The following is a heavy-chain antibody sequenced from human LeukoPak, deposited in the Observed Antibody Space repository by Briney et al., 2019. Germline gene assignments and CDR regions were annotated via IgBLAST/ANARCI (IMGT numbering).Heavy chain of an antibody. CDR1: GFTFNSYA. D-gene: IGHD1-26*01. V-gene: IGHV3-23*01. Sequence: PGGSQRLSCAASGFTFNSYAMSWVRQAPGKGLEWVSAISYTGGSTXXXDSVXXRFTISRDNSKNTLYLQMNSLRADDMAVYYCKIVGAITVRDYWGQGTLVTVSS. CDR3: KIVGAITVRDY. J-gene: IGHJ4*02. CDR2: ISYTGGST.